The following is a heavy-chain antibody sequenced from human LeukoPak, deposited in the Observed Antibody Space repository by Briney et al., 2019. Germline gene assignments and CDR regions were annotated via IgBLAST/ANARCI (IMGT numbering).Heavy chain of an antibody. CDR3: AREIDGYSFDY. CDR1: GGSFSGYY. D-gene: IGHD5-24*01. Sequence: PSETLSLTCAVYGGSFSGYYWSWIRQPPGKGLEWIGEINHSGSTNYNPSLKSRVTISVDTSKNQFSLKLSSVTAADTAVYYCAREIDGYSFDYWGQGTLVTVSS. J-gene: IGHJ4*02. V-gene: IGHV4-34*01. CDR2: INHSGST.